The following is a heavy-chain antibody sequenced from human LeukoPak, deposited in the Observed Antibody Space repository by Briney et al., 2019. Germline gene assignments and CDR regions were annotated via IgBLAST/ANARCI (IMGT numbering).Heavy chain of an antibody. CDR3: ARRQRDGYNYYFDY. J-gene: IGHJ4*02. Sequence: GGSLRLSCAASGFTFSSYWMHWVRHAPGKGLVWVSRINSDGSSTSYADSVKGRFTISRDNAKNTLYLQMNSLRAEDTAVYYCARRQRDGYNYYFDYWGQGTLVTVSS. V-gene: IGHV3-74*01. CDR1: GFTFSSYW. CDR2: INSDGSST. D-gene: IGHD5-24*01.